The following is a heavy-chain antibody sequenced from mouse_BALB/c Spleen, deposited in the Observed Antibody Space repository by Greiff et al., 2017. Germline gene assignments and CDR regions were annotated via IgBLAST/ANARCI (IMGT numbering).Heavy chain of an antibody. J-gene: IGHJ4*01. D-gene: IGHD2-4*01. Sequence: EVKLMESGGGLVKPGGSLKLSCAASGFTFSSYAMSWVRQTPEKRLEWVASISSGGSTYYPYSVKGRFTISRDNARNILYLQMSSLRSEDTAMYYCARGDYVYAMDYWGQGTSVTVSS. CDR1: GFTFSSYA. V-gene: IGHV5-6-5*01. CDR3: ARGDYVYAMDY. CDR2: ISSGGST.